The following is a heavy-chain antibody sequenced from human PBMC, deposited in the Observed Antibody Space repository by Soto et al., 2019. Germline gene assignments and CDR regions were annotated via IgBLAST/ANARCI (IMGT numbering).Heavy chain of an antibody. CDR3: ARDGGRDSGGIDY. CDR2: IIPIFGTA. V-gene: IGHV1-69*01. D-gene: IGHD1-26*01. J-gene: IGHJ4*02. CDR1: GGTFSSYS. Sequence: QVQLVQSGAEVKKPGSSVKVSCKASGGTFSSYSINWVRQAPGQGLEWMGEIIPIFGTANSAQKFQGRVTITADESTSTAYMELRSLRSEDTAVYYCARDGGRDSGGIDYLGQGPLVTVSS.